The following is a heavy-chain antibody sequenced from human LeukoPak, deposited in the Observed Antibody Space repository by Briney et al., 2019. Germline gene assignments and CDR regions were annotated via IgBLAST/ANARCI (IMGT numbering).Heavy chain of an antibody. CDR3: ARGMSPPYYYMDV. V-gene: IGHV3-20*04. CDR1: GFTFEDYG. J-gene: IGHJ6*03. CDR2: INWDGDDT. Sequence: GSLRLSCAASGFTFEDYGMSWVRQAPGKGLEWVSTINWDGDDTVYADSVKGRFTISRDNAKNSLYLQMNSLRAEDTAVYYCARGMSPPYYYMDVWGKGTTVTVSS.